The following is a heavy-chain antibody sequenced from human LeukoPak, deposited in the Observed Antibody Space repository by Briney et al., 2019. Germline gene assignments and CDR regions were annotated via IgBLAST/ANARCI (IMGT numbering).Heavy chain of an antibody. Sequence: GGSLRLSCAASGFTFTNYWMNWVRQAPGKGLEWVANIKQDGSEKNYVDSVKGRFTISRDNAKNSLYLQMNSLRVEDTAVYYCARERVTTTSFDYWGQGVLVTVSS. V-gene: IGHV3-7*01. CDR1: GFTFTNYW. CDR2: IKQDGSEK. D-gene: IGHD2/OR15-2a*01. J-gene: IGHJ4*02. CDR3: ARERVTTTSFDY.